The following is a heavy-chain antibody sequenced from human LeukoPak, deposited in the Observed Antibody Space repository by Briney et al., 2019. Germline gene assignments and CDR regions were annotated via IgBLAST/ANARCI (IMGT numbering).Heavy chain of an antibody. Sequence: ASVKVSCKASGYTFTSYYMHWVRQAPEQGLEWMGIINPSGGSTSYAQKFQGRVTMTRDTSTSTVYMELSSLRSEDTAVYYCARGPLLNAIAVAPGRFDYWGQGTLVTVSS. CDR2: INPSGGST. V-gene: IGHV1-46*01. CDR1: GYTFTSYY. J-gene: IGHJ4*02. D-gene: IGHD6-19*01. CDR3: ARGPLLNAIAVAPGRFDY.